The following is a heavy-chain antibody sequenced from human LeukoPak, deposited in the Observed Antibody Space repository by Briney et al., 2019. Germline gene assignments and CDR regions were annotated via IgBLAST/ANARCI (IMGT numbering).Heavy chain of an antibody. D-gene: IGHD3-22*01. CDR1: GGSISSGDYY. CDR3: ARGGYYDSSGLYY. Sequence: SETLSLTCTVSGGSISSGDYYWSWIRQPPGKGLEWIGYIYYSGSTYYNPSLKSQVTISVDTSKNQFSLKLSSVTAADTAVYYCARGGYYDSSGLYYWGQGTLVTVSS. V-gene: IGHV4-30-4*01. J-gene: IGHJ4*02. CDR2: IYYSGST.